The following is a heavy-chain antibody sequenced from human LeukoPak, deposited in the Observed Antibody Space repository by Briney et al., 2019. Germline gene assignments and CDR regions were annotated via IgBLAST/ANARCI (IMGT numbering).Heavy chain of an antibody. J-gene: IGHJ4*02. CDR1: GYTFTTYY. Sequence: ASVKVSCKASGYTFTTYYIHWVRQAPGQGLEWVGWINPKTGGTTYAQKFQGRVTMTRDTSISTAYMELYRLTSDDTAVYYCARSPLVWGQGTLVTVSS. CDR3: ARSPLV. V-gene: IGHV1-2*02. CDR2: INPKTGGT.